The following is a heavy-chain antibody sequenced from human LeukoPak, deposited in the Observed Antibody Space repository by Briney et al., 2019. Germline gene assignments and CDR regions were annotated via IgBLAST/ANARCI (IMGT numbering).Heavy chain of an antibody. CDR1: GYTFTSYG. CDR2: ISAYNGNT. D-gene: IGHD2-2*03. Sequence: GASVKVSCKASGYTFTSYGISWVRQAPGQGLEWMGWISAYNGNTNYAQKLQGRVTMTTDTSTSAAYMELRSLRSDDTAVYYCARDGYCSSTSCYGSSWFDPWGQGTLVTVSS. V-gene: IGHV1-18*01. J-gene: IGHJ5*02. CDR3: ARDGYCSSTSCYGSSWFDP.